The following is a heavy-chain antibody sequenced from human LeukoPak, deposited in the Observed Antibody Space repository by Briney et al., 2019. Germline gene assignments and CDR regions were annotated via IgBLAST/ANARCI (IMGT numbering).Heavy chain of an antibody. J-gene: IGHJ4*02. CDR3: ARPGRYYYDSSGYYYAN. V-gene: IGHV4-59*12. Sequence: PSETLSLTCTVSGGSISSYYWSWIRQPPGKGLEWIGYIYYSGSTNYNPSLKSRVTISVDTSKNQFSLKLSSVTAADTAVYYCARPGRYYYDSSGYYYANWGQGTLVTVSS. CDR1: GGSISSYY. CDR2: IYYSGST. D-gene: IGHD3-22*01.